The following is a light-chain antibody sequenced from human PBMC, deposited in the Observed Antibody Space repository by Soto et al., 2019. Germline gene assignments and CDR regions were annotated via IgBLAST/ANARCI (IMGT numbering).Light chain of an antibody. CDR1: QSLVHNDGNTY. V-gene: IGKV2-24*01. J-gene: IGKJ1*01. CDR2: KVS. Sequence: DIVMTQTPLSSPVTLGQAASISCRSSQSLVHNDGNTYLSWFHQRPGQPPRLLIYKVSDRFSGGPDRLSGSGAVTDFTLTISRVEAEDVGVYYCMPATHSTWTFGQGTKVEIK. CDR3: MPATHSTWT.